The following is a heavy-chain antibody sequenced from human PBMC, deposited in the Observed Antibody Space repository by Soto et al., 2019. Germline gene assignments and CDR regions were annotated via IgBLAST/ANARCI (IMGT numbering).Heavy chain of an antibody. CDR1: GYTLTELS. D-gene: IGHD2-2*01. CDR3: ATQTDIVVVPAAHNWFDP. Sequence: ASVKVSCKVSGYTLTELSMHWVRQAPGKGLEWMGGFDPEDGETIYAQKFQGRVTMTEDTSTDTAYMELSSLRSEDTAVYYCATQTDIVVVPAAHNWFDPWGQGTLVTVSS. V-gene: IGHV1-24*01. J-gene: IGHJ5*02. CDR2: FDPEDGET.